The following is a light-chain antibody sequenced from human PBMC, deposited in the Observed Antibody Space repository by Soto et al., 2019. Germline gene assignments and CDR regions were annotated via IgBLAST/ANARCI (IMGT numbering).Light chain of an antibody. CDR3: QQRSNWPPT. J-gene: IGKJ1*01. Sequence: EIVLTQSPATLSLSPGERATLSCRACQSVSRYLAWYQQKPGQAPRLLIYDASNRATGIPARFSGSGSGTDFTLTISSLEPEDFAVYYCQQRSNWPPTFGQGTKVEIK. CDR2: DAS. V-gene: IGKV3-11*01. CDR1: QSVSRY.